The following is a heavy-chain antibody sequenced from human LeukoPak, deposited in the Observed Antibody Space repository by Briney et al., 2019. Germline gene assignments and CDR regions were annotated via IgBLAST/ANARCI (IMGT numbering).Heavy chain of an antibody. J-gene: IGHJ4*02. V-gene: IGHV3-30*02. D-gene: IGHD6-25*01. CDR3: ASKAAELYFDY. Sequence: GGSLRLSCVVSRLTFSYYGMHWVRQAPGKGLEWVSFIQYDGTNINYADSVKGRFTISRDNSKNTLYLQMSSLKPEDTAVYFCASKAAELYFDYWGQGTLVSVSS. CDR1: RLTFSYYG. CDR2: IQYDGTNI.